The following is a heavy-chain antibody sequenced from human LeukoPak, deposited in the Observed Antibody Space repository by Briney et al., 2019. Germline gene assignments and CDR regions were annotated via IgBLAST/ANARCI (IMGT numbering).Heavy chain of an antibody. CDR3: ARGGDFWNY. CDR2: IYHSGST. Sequence: PSETLSLTCAVSGGSISSGGYSWRWIRQPPGKGLEWIGYIYHSGSTYYNPSLKSRVTISVDRSKNQFSLKLSSVTAADTAVYYCARGGDFWNYWGQGTLVTVSS. CDR1: GGSISSGGYS. J-gene: IGHJ4*02. D-gene: IGHD3-3*01. V-gene: IGHV4-30-2*01.